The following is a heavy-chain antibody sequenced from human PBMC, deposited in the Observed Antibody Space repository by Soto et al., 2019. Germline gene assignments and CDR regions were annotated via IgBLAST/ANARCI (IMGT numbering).Heavy chain of an antibody. D-gene: IGHD2-15*01. CDR1: GYSFSNFY. J-gene: IGHJ6*02. Sequence: ASVKVSCKPSGYSFSNFYVHWVRQAPGQGLEWMGIIDPSSGTTSYTRKFQERVTMTRDTSMSTVYMELSRLRSEDTAVYYCARGAVVVPNGLIAGMDVWGLGTTVTVSS. CDR3: ARGAVVVPNGLIAGMDV. V-gene: IGHV1-46*01. CDR2: IDPSSGTT.